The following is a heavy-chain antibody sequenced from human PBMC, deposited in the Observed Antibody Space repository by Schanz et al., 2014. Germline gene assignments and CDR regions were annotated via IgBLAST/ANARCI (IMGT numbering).Heavy chain of an antibody. D-gene: IGHD6-13*01. Sequence: EVQLLESGGGLVQPGGSLRLSCAASGFTFSSYAMSWVRQAPGKGLEWVSYISGSSRTIYYADSMKGRFTVSRDNAKRSLFLQMNSLRVEDTAVYFCVSQTGSPNYWGQGTLVTVSS. J-gene: IGHJ4*02. CDR2: ISGSSRTI. CDR1: GFTFSSYA. V-gene: IGHV3-48*04. CDR3: VSQTGSPNY.